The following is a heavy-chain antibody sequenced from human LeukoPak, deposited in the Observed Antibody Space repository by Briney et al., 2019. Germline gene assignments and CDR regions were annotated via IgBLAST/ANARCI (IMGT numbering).Heavy chain of an antibody. CDR3: AKGGAAADNYWYFDL. V-gene: IGHV3-9*01. CDR1: GFTFDDYA. J-gene: IGHJ2*01. CDR2: ISWNSGNI. D-gene: IGHD6-13*01. Sequence: PGGSLRLSCSASGFTFDDYAMHWVRQAPGKGLEWVSGISWNSGNITYGDSVKGRFTISRDNAKNSLYLQMNSLRTEDTALYYCAKGGAAADNYWYFDLWGRGTLVTVSS.